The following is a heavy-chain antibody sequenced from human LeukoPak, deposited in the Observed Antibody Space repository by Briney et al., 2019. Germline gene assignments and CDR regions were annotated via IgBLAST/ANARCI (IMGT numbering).Heavy chain of an antibody. CDR1: GFTFSSYG. J-gene: IGHJ4*02. V-gene: IGHV3-23*01. Sequence: GGSLRLSCAVSGFTFSSYGTSWVRQAPGKGLEWVSAISGSGYSTYYADSVKGRFTISRDNSKNTLYLQMNSLRAEDTAAYYCAKAMLGTAMFDYWGQGTLVTVSS. CDR2: ISGSGYST. D-gene: IGHD5-18*01. CDR3: AKAMLGTAMFDY.